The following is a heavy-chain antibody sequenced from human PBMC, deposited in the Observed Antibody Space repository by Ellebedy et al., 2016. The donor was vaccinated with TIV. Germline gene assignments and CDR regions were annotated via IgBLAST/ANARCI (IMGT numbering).Heavy chain of an antibody. D-gene: IGHD4-17*01. Sequence: SLKISXAASGFTFSSYAMHWVRQAPGKWLEWVAVIWYDGSNKYYADSVKGRFTISRDNSKNTLYLQMNSLRAEDTAVYYCAREDGTVTTDDAFDIWGQGTMVTVSS. CDR3: AREDGTVTTDDAFDI. CDR2: IWYDGSNK. V-gene: IGHV3-33*08. J-gene: IGHJ3*02. CDR1: GFTFSSYA.